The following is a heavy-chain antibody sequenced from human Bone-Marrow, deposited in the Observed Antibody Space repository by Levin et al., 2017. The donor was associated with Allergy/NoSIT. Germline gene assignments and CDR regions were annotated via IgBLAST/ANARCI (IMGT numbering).Heavy chain of an antibody. Sequence: GGSLRLSCAASGFSFSSYAMSWVRQAPGKGLEWVASISGIGGSTHNADSVKGRFTISRDNAKNTLYLQMNSLRAEDTAVYYCAKDFFASGTYYNGAIDYWGQGNLVTVSS. CDR2: ISGIGGST. V-gene: IGHV3-23*01. CDR1: GFSFSSYA. CDR3: AKDFFASGTYYNGAIDY. J-gene: IGHJ4*02. D-gene: IGHD3-10*01.